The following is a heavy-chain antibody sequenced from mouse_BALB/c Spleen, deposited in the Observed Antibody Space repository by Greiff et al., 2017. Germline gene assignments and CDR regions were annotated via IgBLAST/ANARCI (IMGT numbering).Heavy chain of an antibody. J-gene: IGHJ2*01. D-gene: IGHD3-3*01. CDR1: GYSITSDYA. CDR3: ARGDGDAIDY. Sequence: EVHVLESGPGLVKPSQSLSLTCTVTGYSITSDYAWNWIRQFPGNKLEWMGYISYSGGTSYNQSLKSRTAITLDTATNQSFLQLNSVTTADAATYYCARGDGDAIDYWGQGTTLTVSS. CDR2: ISYSGGT. V-gene: IGHV3-2*02.